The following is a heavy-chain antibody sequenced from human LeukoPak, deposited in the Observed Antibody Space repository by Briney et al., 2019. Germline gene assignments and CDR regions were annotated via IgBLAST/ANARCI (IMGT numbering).Heavy chain of an antibody. CDR1: GLTFRNYA. J-gene: IGHJ4*02. CDR2: ISYDGSNN. V-gene: IGHV3-30-3*01. D-gene: IGHD2-15*01. CDR3: AREDLLGQFEY. Sequence: GGSLRLSCAASGLTFRNYAMHWVRQAPGKGPEWVALISYDGSNNYYAVSVKGRFTISRDTSKNTLYLQMSSLRPEDTAIYFCAREDLLGQFEYWGQGTLVSVSS.